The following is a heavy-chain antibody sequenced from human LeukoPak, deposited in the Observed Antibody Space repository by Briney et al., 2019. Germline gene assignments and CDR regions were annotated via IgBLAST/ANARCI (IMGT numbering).Heavy chain of an antibody. D-gene: IGHD5-12*01. V-gene: IGHV4-4*07. CDR2: IYTRGRA. Sequence: SETLSLTCTVSVPSLKTCSWRWIRQPAGKGLEWIGDIYTRGRANHNPSLKSRVTMSVDTSKNQFSLRLSYVTAADTAIYYCAREWHHVFDYWGQGILVTVSS. CDR1: VPSLKTCS. J-gene: IGHJ4*02. CDR3: AREWHHVFDY.